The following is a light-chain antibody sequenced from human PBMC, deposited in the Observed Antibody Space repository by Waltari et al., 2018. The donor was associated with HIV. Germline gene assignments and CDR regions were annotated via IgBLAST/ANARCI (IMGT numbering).Light chain of an antibody. CDR1: SSTLGSNS. CDR3: ATWDDTLNGVI. CDR2: STN. J-gene: IGLJ2*01. Sequence: QPVLTQPPSASGTPGTRVTISCSGGSSTLGSNSVHWYQQLPGTAPRLLLYSTNQRPSRVPDRFSGSKSGTSASLAISGLQSEDEADYYCATWDDTLNGVIFGGGTKLTVL. V-gene: IGLV1-44*01.